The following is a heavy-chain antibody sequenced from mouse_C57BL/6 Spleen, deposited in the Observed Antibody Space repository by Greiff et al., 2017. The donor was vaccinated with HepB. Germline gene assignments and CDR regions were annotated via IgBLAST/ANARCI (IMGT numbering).Heavy chain of an antibody. CDR3: ARAALLFYAMDY. J-gene: IGHJ4*01. Sequence: EVQLQQSGPELVKPGASVKIPCKASGYTFTDYNMDWVKQSHGKSLEWIGDINPNNGGTIYNQKFKGQATLTVDKSSSTAYMALRSLTSEDTAVYYCARAALLFYAMDYWGQGTSVTVSS. D-gene: IGHD2-10*01. CDR2: INPNNGGT. CDR1: GYTFTDYN. V-gene: IGHV1-18*01.